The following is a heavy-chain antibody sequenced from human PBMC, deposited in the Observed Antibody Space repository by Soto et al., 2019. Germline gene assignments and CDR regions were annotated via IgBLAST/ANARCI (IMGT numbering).Heavy chain of an antibody. CDR3: ARAKIGEFPLYFDY. D-gene: IGHD3-10*01. CDR2: INAGNGNT. V-gene: IGHV1-3*01. J-gene: IGHJ4*02. CDR1: GYTFTSYA. Sequence: ASVKVSCKASGYTFTSYAMHWVRQAPGQRLEWMGWINAGNGNTKYSQKFQGRVTITRDTSASTAYMELSSLRSEDTAVYYCARAKIGEFPLYFDYWGQGTLVTVSS.